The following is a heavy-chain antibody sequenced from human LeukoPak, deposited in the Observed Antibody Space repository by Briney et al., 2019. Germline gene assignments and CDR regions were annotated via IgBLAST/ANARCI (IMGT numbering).Heavy chain of an antibody. Sequence: SETLSLTCAVYGGSFSGYYWSWIRQPPGKGLEWIGEVNHSGSTNYNPSLKSRVTISVDTSKNQFSLKLSSVTAADTAVYYCASRRSIVGATTSPHFDYWGQGTLATVSS. CDR1: GGSFSGYY. CDR3: ASRRSIVGATTSPHFDY. V-gene: IGHV4-34*01. D-gene: IGHD1-26*01. CDR2: VNHSGST. J-gene: IGHJ4*02.